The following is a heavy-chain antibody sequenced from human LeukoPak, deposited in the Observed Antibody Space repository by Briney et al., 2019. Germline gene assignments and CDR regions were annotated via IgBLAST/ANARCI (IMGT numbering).Heavy chain of an antibody. J-gene: IGHJ5*02. D-gene: IGHD1-26*01. CDR2: VNPNSGNT. CDR3: ARDIAGATKGGWFDT. CDR1: GYTFTNYD. Sequence: ASVKVSCKASGYTFTNYDINWVRQATGQGLEWMGWVNPNSGNTGYAQKFQGRVTMPRNTSISAAHLELSSLRSEDTALYYCARDIAGATKGGWFDTWGQGTPVTVSS. V-gene: IGHV1-8*01.